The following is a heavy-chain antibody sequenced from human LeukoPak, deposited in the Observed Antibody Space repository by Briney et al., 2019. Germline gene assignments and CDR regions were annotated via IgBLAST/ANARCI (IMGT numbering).Heavy chain of an antibody. CDR1: GFTLSSYE. Sequence: GGSLRLSCADSGFTLSSYEMNWVRQAPGKGLEGVSYISSSGSTIYYADSVKGRFTVSRDNAKNSLYLQMNSLRAEDTAVYYCARDWVSSGLDYWGQGTLVTVSS. J-gene: IGHJ4*02. D-gene: IGHD6-19*01. CDR2: ISSSGSTI. CDR3: ARDWVSSGLDY. V-gene: IGHV3-48*03.